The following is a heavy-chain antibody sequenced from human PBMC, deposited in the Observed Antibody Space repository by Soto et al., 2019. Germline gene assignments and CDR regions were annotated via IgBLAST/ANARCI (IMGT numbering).Heavy chain of an antibody. V-gene: IGHV1-69*01. Sequence: QVQLVQSGAEVRKPGSSVTVSCKASGGTFSNYAISWVRQAHGQGLEWMGGIIPIVGTGSYAQKFQGRVTITADEHTNTAYMELSSLRFEDTAVYYCARVVILVPTASTHYYYHMDVWGPGTTVTVSS. CDR2: IIPIVGTG. CDR1: GGTFSNYA. CDR3: ARVVILVPTASTHYYYHMDV. J-gene: IGHJ6*02. D-gene: IGHD2-2*01.